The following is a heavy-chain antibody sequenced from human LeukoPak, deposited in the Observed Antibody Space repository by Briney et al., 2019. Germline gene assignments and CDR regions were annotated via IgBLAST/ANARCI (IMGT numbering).Heavy chain of an antibody. Sequence: GESLKISCKGSGYTFTTYWIVWVRQMPGKGLEWMGIIYPADSDTRYSPSFQGQVTISADKSISTAYLQWSSLKASDTAMYYCARHKDPYSSSPFGYWGQGTLVTVSS. D-gene: IGHD6-13*01. J-gene: IGHJ4*02. CDR3: ARHKDPYSSSPFGY. CDR1: GYTFTTYW. V-gene: IGHV5-51*01. CDR2: IYPADSDT.